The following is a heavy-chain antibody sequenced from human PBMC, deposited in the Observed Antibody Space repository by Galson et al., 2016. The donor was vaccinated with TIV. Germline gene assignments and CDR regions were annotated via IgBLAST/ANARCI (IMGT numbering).Heavy chain of an antibody. CDR2: ISSTGILT. V-gene: IGHV3-11*05. CDR1: GFSFSDYY. CDR3: VRGSLDL. J-gene: IGHJ5*02. Sequence: SLRLSCAVSGFSFSDYYMILVRQAPGKGLQWVSYISSTGILTNYADSVKGRFTVSRDNAKGSLFLQMNSLRAEDTALYYCVRGSLDLWGQGTFVTVSS.